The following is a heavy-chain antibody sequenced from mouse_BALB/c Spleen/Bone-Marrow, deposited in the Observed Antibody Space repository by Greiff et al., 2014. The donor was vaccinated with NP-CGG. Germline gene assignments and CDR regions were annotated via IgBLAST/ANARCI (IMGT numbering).Heavy chain of an antibody. CDR3: ASTYYGNPFAY. CDR1: GFTFSDYY. V-gene: IGHV5-12*02. CDR2: ISNGGGST. J-gene: IGHJ3*01. Sequence: EVMLVESGGGLVQPGGFLKLSCATSGFTFSDYYMYWVRQTPEKRLEWVAYISNGGGSTYYPGTVKGRFTISRDNAKNTLYLQMSRLKSEDTAMYYCASTYYGNPFAYWGQGTLVTVSA. D-gene: IGHD2-10*01.